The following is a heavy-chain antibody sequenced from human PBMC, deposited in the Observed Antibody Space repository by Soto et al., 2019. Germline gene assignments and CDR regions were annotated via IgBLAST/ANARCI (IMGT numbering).Heavy chain of an antibody. V-gene: IGHV1-18*01. Sequence: ASVKVSCKASGYTFTSYGISWVRQAPGQGLEWMGWISAYNGNTNYPQKLQGRVTMTTDTSTSTAYMELRSLRSDDTAVYYCARDRDLGYCSGGSCQSTEFDYWG. CDR1: GYTFTSYG. D-gene: IGHD2-15*01. CDR2: ISAYNGNT. CDR3: ARDRDLGYCSGGSCQSTEFDY. J-gene: IGHJ4*01.